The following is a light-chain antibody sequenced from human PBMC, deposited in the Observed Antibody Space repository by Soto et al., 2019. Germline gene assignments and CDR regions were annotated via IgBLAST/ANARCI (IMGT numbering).Light chain of an antibody. V-gene: IGLV2-14*01. CDR1: SSDVGGYNY. CDR3: SSYTRSSTLI. Sequence: QSVLTQPASVSGSLGQSITISCTGTSSDVGGYNYVSWYRQHPGKAPKLMIYEVRNRPSGVSNRFSGSKSGNTASLTISGLQAEDEADYYCSSYTRSSTLIFGIGTKVTVL. J-gene: IGLJ1*01. CDR2: EVR.